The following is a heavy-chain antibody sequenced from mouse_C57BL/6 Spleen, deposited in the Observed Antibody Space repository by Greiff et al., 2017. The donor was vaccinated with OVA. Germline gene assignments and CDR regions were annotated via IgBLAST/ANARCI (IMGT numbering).Heavy chain of an antibody. V-gene: IGHV2-9-1*01. CDR1: GFSFTSYA. CDR2: IWPGGGT. Sequence: QVQLKESGPGLVAPSQSLSITCTVSGFSFTSYAISWVRQPPGKGLEWLGVIWPGGGTNYNSALKSRLSISKDNSKSQVFLKMNSLQTDDTARYYCARHYYWYFDVWGTGTTVTVSS. CDR3: ARHYYWYFDV. J-gene: IGHJ1*03.